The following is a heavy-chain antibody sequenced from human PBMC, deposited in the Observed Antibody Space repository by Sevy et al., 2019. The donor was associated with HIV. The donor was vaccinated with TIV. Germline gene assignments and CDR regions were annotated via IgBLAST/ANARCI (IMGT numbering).Heavy chain of an antibody. V-gene: IGHV4-39*01. J-gene: IGHJ6*02. CDR1: GGSISSDSFL. CDR3: ARHLHFYGIDV. D-gene: IGHD3-3*02. Sequence: SETLSLTCTVSGGSISSDSFLWGWIRQTPGEGLSWIGSISYSGSTYYDPSLKSRITVDVDTSKKQFSLELRSVTAADTVMYYCARHLHFYGIDVWGPGTTVTVSS. CDR2: ISYSGST.